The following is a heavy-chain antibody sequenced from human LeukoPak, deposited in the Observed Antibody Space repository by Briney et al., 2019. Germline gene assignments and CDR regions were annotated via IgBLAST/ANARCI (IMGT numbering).Heavy chain of an antibody. CDR3: AKEMGSCSGGSCYRWFDS. V-gene: IGHV3-48*01. CDR1: GFTFSTYS. D-gene: IGHD2-15*01. J-gene: IGHJ5*01. Sequence: PGGSLRLSCAASGFTFSTYSMSWVRQAPGKGPEWLSYISTSSITKYYADSVKGRFTISRDDAKNSLSLQMNSLRADDTAVYYCAKEMGSCSGGSCYRWFDSWGQGTLVTVSS. CDR2: ISTSSITK.